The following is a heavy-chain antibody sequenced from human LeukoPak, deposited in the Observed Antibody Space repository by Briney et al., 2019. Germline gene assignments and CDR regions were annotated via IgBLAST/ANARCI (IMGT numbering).Heavy chain of an antibody. V-gene: IGHV3-33*01. D-gene: IGHD6-13*01. CDR2: IWYDGSNK. Sequence: PGGSLRLSCAASGFTFSSYGMHWVRQAPGKGLEWVAVIWYDGSNKYYADSVKGRFTIPRDNSKNTLYLQMNSLRAEDTAVYYCAREGGQQLVLSLDYWGQGTLVTVSS. CDR1: GFTFSSYG. J-gene: IGHJ4*02. CDR3: AREGGQQLVLSLDY.